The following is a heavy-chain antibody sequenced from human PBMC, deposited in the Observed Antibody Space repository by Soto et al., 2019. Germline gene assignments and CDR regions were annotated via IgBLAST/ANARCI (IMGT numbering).Heavy chain of an antibody. CDR1: GGSFSGYY. CDR2: INHSGST. J-gene: IGHJ2*01. D-gene: IGHD2-21*02. CDR3: ARTALAYCGGDCYFGWYFDL. V-gene: IGHV4-34*01. Sequence: SETLSLTCAVYGGSFSGYYWSWIRQPPGKGLEWIGEINHSGSTNYNPSLKSRVTISVDTSKNQFSLKLSSVTAADTAVYYCARTALAYCGGDCYFGWYFDLWGRGTLVTVSS.